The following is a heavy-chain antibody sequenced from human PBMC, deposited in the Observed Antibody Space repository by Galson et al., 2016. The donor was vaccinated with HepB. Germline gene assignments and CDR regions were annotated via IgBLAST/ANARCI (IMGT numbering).Heavy chain of an antibody. CDR2: INSDGSDT. J-gene: IGHJ4*02. D-gene: IGHD1-7*01. Sequence: SLRLSCAASGFPFSGFWMHWVRQAPGGGLVWVSKINSDGSDTTYADAVKGRFTISRNNLKKTVYLQMDSLRAEDTALDYCTKFASNWNSESIFDSWGQGTLVTVSS. CDR1: GFPFSGFW. V-gene: IGHV3-74*03. CDR3: TKFASNWNSESIFDS.